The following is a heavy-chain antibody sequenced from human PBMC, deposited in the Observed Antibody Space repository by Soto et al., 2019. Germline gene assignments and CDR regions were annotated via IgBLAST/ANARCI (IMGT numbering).Heavy chain of an antibody. J-gene: IGHJ4*02. V-gene: IGHV4-39*01. Sequence: QLQLQESGPGLVKPSETLSLTCTVSGGSISSTSYYWGWIRQPPGKGLEWIGTIYYNGGTYYNPSLKRRVTISVDTSKNQFFLKLSSVTAADTAVYYCARHYDILTGYYTPLEYWGQGTLVTVSS. D-gene: IGHD3-9*01. CDR1: GGSISSTSYY. CDR3: ARHYDILTGYYTPLEY. CDR2: IYYNGGT.